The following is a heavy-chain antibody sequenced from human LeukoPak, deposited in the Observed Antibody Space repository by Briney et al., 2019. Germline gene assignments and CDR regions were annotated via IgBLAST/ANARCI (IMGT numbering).Heavy chain of an antibody. CDR2: ISSSGSTL. D-gene: IGHD1-20*01. V-gene: IGHV3-11*01. Sequence: GGSPRLSCAASGFTFSGYYMSWIRQAPGKGLEWVSYISSSGSTLYYADSVKGRITISRDNAKNSLYLQMNSLRAEDTAVYYCARRRYNWNAIDYWGQGTLVTVSS. CDR3: ARRRYNWNAIDY. J-gene: IGHJ4*02. CDR1: GFTFSGYY.